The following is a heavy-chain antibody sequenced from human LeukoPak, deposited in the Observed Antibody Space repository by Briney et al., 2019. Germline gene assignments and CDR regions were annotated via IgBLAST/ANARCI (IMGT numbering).Heavy chain of an antibody. CDR3: ARVTEWDAFDI. V-gene: IGHV3-48*01. CDR1: GFTFSSYS. CDR2: ISSSSTI. Sequence: PGGSLRLSCAASGFTFSSYSMNWVRQAPGKGLEWVSYISSSSTIYYADSVKGRFTISRDNAKNSLYLQMNSLRAEDTAVYYCARVTEWDAFDIWGQGTMVTVSS. D-gene: IGHD3-3*01. J-gene: IGHJ3*02.